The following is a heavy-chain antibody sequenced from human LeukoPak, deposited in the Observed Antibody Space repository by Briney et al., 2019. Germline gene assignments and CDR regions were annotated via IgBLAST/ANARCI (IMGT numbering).Heavy chain of an antibody. CDR1: AFIFSGHW. V-gene: IGHV3-7*03. CDR2: IKEDGSER. D-gene: IGHD1-26*01. CDR3: AKAAWSYELYYFDY. J-gene: IGHJ4*02. Sequence: GGSLRLSCEGSAFIFSGHWMNWVRQTPGKGLEWVASIKEDGSERQYVDSVKGRFSISRDNTKGSLFLQLNSLRAEDTAVYYCAKAAWSYELYYFDYWGQGTLVTVSS.